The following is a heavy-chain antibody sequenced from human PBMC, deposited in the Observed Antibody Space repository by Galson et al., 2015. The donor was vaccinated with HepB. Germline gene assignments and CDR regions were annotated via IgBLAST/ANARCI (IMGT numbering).Heavy chain of an antibody. CDR3: ARMGYSSGWFDY. D-gene: IGHD6-19*01. CDR2: INHSGST. CDR1: GGSFSGYY. V-gene: IGHV4-34*01. J-gene: IGHJ4*02. Sequence: ETLSLTCAVYGGSFSGYYWSWIRQPPGKGLEWIGEINHSGSTNYNPSLKSRVTISVDTSKNQFSLKLSSVTAADTAVYYCARMGYSSGWFDYWGQGTLVTVSS.